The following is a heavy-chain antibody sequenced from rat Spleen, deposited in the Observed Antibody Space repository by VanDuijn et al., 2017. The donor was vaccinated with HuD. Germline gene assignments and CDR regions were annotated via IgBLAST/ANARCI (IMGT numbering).Heavy chain of an antibody. CDR1: GFTFSNYG. Sequence: EVQLVESGGGLVQPGRSLKFSCAASGFTFSNYGMAWVRQAPTKGLEWVATISNDGSSTYYRDSVKGRFIISRDNAKNSLYLQMDSLRSEDTATYYCAEGGSGFDYWGQGVMVTVSS. CDR3: AEGGSGFDY. J-gene: IGHJ2*01. CDR2: ISNDGSST. D-gene: IGHD1-11*01. V-gene: IGHV5-29*01.